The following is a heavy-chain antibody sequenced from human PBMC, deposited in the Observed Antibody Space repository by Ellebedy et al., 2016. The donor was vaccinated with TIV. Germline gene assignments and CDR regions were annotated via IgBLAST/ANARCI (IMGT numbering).Heavy chain of an antibody. CDR3: AERLSRGYYFDY. Sequence: AASLKVSCKASGGTFSNHGISWVRQAPGQGLEWMGGIIPMFGTANYAQKFQGRVTITADESTTTAYLELNSLRSDDTAVYYCAERLSRGYYFDYWGQGTLVTVSS. V-gene: IGHV1-69*13. D-gene: IGHD3-10*01. CDR2: IIPMFGTA. J-gene: IGHJ4*02. CDR1: GGTFSNHG.